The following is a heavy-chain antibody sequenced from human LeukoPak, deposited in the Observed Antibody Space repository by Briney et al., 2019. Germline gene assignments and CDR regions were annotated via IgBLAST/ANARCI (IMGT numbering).Heavy chain of an antibody. CDR1: GFTFSDYY. V-gene: IGHV3-11*01. Sequence: GGSLRLSSAASGFTFSDYYMSWIRQAPGPGLEWVSYISSSGSTIYYADSVTGRFTISRDNAKNSLYLQMDSLRAEDTAVYYCASVPAAIRGYYYYYYMDVWGKGTTVTVSS. D-gene: IGHD2-2*01. J-gene: IGHJ6*03. CDR2: ISSSGSTI. CDR3: ASVPAAIRGYYYYYYMDV.